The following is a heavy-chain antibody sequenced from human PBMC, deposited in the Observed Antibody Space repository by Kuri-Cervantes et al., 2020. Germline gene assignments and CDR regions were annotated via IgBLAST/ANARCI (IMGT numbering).Heavy chain of an antibody. V-gene: IGHV3-7*01. CDR1: GFTFSSYW. J-gene: IGHJ4*02. Sequence: GESLKISCAASGFTFSSYWMSWVRQAPGKGLEWVANIKQDGSEKYYVDSVKGRFTISRDNAKMSVDLQMNSLRVEDTAVYYCARDVGVAAFDSRGQGTLVTVSS. CDR3: ARDVGVAAFDS. D-gene: IGHD3-3*01. CDR2: IKQDGSEK.